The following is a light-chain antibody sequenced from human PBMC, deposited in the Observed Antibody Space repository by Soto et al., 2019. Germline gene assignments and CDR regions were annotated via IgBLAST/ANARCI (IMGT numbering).Light chain of an antibody. CDR2: DVS. V-gene: IGLV2-14*01. J-gene: IGLJ2*01. CDR3: SSYTSSSTLV. CDR1: SSDVGGYNY. Sequence: QPVLTQPASVSGSPGQSITISCTGTSSDVGGYNYVSWYQQHPGKAPRLMIYDVSNRPSGVSNRFSGSKSGNTASLTISGLQAEDEAHYYCSSYTSSSTLVFGGGTQLTVL.